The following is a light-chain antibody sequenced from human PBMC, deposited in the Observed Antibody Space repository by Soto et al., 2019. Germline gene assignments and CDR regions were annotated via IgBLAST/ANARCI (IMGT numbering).Light chain of an antibody. CDR1: QRISSW. CDR2: KAS. Sequence: DIQMTQFPSTLSASVGDRVTITCRASQRISSWLAWYQQKPGKAPNLLIYKASSLASGVPSRFSGSGFGTEFTLTISSLQPDDIATYYCQQYDSYSTFGGGTKVEMK. J-gene: IGKJ4*01. CDR3: QQYDSYST. V-gene: IGKV1-5*03.